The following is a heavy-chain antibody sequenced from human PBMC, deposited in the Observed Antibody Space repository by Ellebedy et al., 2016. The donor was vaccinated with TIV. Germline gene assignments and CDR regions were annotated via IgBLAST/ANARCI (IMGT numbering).Heavy chain of an antibody. CDR3: ATFNSGWYNY. CDR2: ISYDGSNK. CDR1: GFTFSSYA. V-gene: IGHV3-30*04. J-gene: IGHJ4*02. D-gene: IGHD6-19*01. Sequence: GESLKISXAASGFTFSSYAMHWVRQAPGKGLEWVAVISYDGSNKYYADSVKGRFTISRDNSKNTLYLQMNSLRAEDTAVYYCATFNSGWYNYWGQGTLVTVSS.